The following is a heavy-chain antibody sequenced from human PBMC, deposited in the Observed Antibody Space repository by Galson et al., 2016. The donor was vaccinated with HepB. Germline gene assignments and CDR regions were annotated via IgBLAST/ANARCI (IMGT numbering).Heavy chain of an antibody. CDR1: GGSIRSSSYY. CDR3: VRLLYGSASWMDT. Sequence: SETLSLTCTVSGGSIRSSSYYWGWIRQPPGKGLEWITTIEYGVTTYYNPPFKSRVTFSVDTSKNQFSLRLTSMTAADTAMYYCVRLLYGSASWMDTWGRGTLVTVSS. CDR2: IEYGVTT. J-gene: IGHJ5*02. D-gene: IGHD2-8*01. V-gene: IGHV4-39*01.